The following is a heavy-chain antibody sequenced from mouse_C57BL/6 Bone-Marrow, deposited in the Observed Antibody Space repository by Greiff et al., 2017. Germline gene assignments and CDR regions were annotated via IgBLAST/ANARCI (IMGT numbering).Heavy chain of an antibody. CDR1: GFNIKNTY. J-gene: IGHJ1*03. CDR2: IDPANGNT. V-gene: IGHV14-3*01. CDR3: ARRDSYYYGSSYPDWYFDV. D-gene: IGHD1-1*01. Sequence: EVKLQQSVAELVRPGASVKLSCTASGFNIKNTYMHWVKQRPEQGLEWIGRIDPANGNTKYAPKFQGKATITADTSSNTAYLQLSSLTSEDTAIYYCARRDSYYYGSSYPDWYFDVWGTGTTVTVSS.